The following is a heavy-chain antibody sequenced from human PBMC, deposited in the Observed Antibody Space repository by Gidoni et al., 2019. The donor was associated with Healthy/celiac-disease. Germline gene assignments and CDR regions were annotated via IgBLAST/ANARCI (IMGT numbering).Heavy chain of an antibody. CDR2: ISYSGST. CDR3: ARHRREAVAGFDY. Sequence: HLQLQESGPGLVKPSETLSLTCTVSGGSISSSSYYWGWIRQPPGKGLEWIGHISYSGSTYYNPSLKRRVTISVDTYKNQFSLKLSSVTAADTAGYYCARHRREAVAGFDYWGQGTLVTVSS. D-gene: IGHD6-19*01. CDR1: GGSISSSSYY. V-gene: IGHV4-39*01. J-gene: IGHJ4*02.